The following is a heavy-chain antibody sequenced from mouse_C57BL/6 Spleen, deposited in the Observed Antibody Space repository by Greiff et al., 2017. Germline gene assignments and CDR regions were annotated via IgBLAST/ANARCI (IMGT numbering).Heavy chain of an antibody. Sequence: EVHLVESGGGLVQSGRSLRLSCATSGFTFSDFYMEWVRQAPGKGLEWIAASRNKANDYTTEYSASVKGRFIVSRDTSQSILYLQMNALRAEDTAIYYCARDGYGSRLAYWGQGTLVTVSA. J-gene: IGHJ3*01. CDR3: ARDGYGSRLAY. CDR2: SRNKANDYTT. V-gene: IGHV7-1*01. CDR1: GFTFSDFY. D-gene: IGHD1-1*01.